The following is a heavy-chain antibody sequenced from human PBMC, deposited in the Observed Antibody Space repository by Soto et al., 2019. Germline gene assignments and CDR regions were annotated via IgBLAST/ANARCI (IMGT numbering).Heavy chain of an antibody. D-gene: IGHD3-3*01. V-gene: IGHV3-7*01. CDR3: ARVREEWLFRFSDY. Sequence: EVQLVESGGGLVQPGGSLRLSCAASGFTFSSYWMSWVRQAPGKGLEWVANIKRDGSEKYYVDSVKGRFTISRDNAKNSLYLQMNSLRAEDTAVYYCARVREEWLFRFSDYWGQGTLVTVSS. CDR1: GFTFSSYW. CDR2: IKRDGSEK. J-gene: IGHJ4*02.